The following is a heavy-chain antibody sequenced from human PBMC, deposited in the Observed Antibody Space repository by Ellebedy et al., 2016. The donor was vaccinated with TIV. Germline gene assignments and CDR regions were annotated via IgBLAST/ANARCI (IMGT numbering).Heavy chain of an antibody. CDR2: INPTAGST. CDR1: GYTFTSYY. CDR3: ARVSNIAVAAADL. V-gene: IGHV1-46*01. J-gene: IGHJ4*02. D-gene: IGHD6-19*01. Sequence: AASVKVSCKASGYTFTSYYMHWVRQAPGQGLEWMGIINPTAGSTSSDQKLQERITLNRDSSTTTVYMELSSLTSEDTAVYYCARVSNIAVAAADLWGQGTLVTVSS.